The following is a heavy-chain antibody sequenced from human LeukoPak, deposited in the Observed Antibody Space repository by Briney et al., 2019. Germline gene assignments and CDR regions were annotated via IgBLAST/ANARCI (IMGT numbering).Heavy chain of an antibody. CDR3: ARASGYSYVVYYMDV. J-gene: IGHJ6*03. D-gene: IGHD5-18*01. Sequence: PSETLSLTCAVYGGSFSGYYWSWIRQPPGKGLEWIGEINHSGSTNYNPSLKSRVTISVDTSKNQFSLKLSSVTAADTAVYHCARASGYSYVVYYMDVWGKGTTVTVSS. CDR2: INHSGST. CDR1: GGSFSGYY. V-gene: IGHV4-34*01.